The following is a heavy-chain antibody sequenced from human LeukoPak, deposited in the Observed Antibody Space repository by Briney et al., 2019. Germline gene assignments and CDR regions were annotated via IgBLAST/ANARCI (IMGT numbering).Heavy chain of an antibody. CDR2: IYYSGST. CDR3: ARDSWGSGWYDY. J-gene: IGHJ4*02. D-gene: IGHD6-19*01. CDR1: GFDFSSYG. V-gene: IGHV4-59*01. Sequence: GSLRLSCAASGFDFSSYGMSWIRQPPGKGLEWIGYIYYSGSTNYNPSLKSRVTISVDTSKNQFSLKLSSVTAADTAVYYCARDSWGSGWYDYWGQGTLVTVSS.